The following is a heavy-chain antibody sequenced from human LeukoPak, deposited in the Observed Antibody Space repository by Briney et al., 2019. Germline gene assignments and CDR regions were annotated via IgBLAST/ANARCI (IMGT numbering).Heavy chain of an antibody. CDR2: ISYDGSNK. D-gene: IGHD6-13*01. Sequence: GGSLRLSCATSGFSFSIYGMHWVRQAPGKGLEWVAVISYDGSNKYYADSVKGRFTISRDDSMNTVYLQMNSLRTEDTAVYYCAKDHGYTSSWLFNWFDPWGQGTLVTVSS. CDR1: GFSFSIYG. V-gene: IGHV3-30*18. CDR3: AKDHGYTSSWLFNWFDP. J-gene: IGHJ5*02.